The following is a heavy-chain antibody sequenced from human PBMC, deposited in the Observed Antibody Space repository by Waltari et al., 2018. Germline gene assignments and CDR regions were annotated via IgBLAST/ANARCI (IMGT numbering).Heavy chain of an antibody. Sequence: QVQLQESGPGLVKPSETLSLTCAVSGYSISSGYYWGWIRQPPGKGLEWIGSIYHSGSTYYNPSLKSRVTISVDTSKNQFSLKLSSVTAADTAVYYCARVGQWLVPESDAFDIWGQGTMVTVSS. D-gene: IGHD6-19*01. CDR3: ARVGQWLVPESDAFDI. J-gene: IGHJ3*02. CDR1: GYSISSGYY. CDR2: IYHSGST. V-gene: IGHV4-38-2*01.